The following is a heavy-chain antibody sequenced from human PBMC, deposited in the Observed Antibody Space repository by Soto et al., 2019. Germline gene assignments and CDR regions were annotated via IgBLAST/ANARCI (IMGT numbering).Heavy chain of an antibody. CDR2: IYYSGTT. J-gene: IGHJ4*02. Sequence: SETLSLTCTVSGGSISSSSYYWGWIRQPPGKGLEWIGSIYYSGTTYYNSSLKSRVTMSIDTSKNQFSLELNSVTAADTAVYYCAKIGRTKNLAVDYWGQGTLVTVSS. D-gene: IGHD1-7*01. CDR1: GGSISSSSYY. V-gene: IGHV4-39*01. CDR3: AKIGRTKNLAVDY.